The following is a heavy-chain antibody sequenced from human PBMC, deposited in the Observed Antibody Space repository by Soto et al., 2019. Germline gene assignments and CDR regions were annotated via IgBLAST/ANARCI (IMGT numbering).Heavy chain of an antibody. D-gene: IGHD6-19*01. CDR2: INHSGST. Sequence: PSETLSLTCAVYGGSFSGYYWSWIRQPPGKGLEWIGEINHSGSTNYNPSLKSRVTISVDTSKNQFSLKLSSVTAADTAVYYCARHGVGSSGWDAFDIWGQGTMVTVSS. J-gene: IGHJ3*02. CDR1: GGSFSGYY. CDR3: ARHGVGSSGWDAFDI. V-gene: IGHV4-34*01.